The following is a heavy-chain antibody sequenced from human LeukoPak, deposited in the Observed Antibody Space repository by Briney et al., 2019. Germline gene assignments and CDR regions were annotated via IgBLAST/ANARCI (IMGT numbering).Heavy chain of an antibody. CDR2: IYWDDDK. CDR3: AHIEYRDSSPHPFYDRGYYYYGMDV. D-gene: IGHD6-13*01. V-gene: IGHV2-5*02. Sequence: SGPTLVNPTQTLTLTCTFSGFSLSPRGVGVGWIRQTPGKALEWLTLIYWDDDKRSSPSLKSRLTITKDTSKNQVVLTITNMDPVDTATYYCAHIEYRDSSPHPFYDRGYYYYGMDVWGQGTTVTVSS. J-gene: IGHJ6*02. CDR1: GFSLSPRGVG.